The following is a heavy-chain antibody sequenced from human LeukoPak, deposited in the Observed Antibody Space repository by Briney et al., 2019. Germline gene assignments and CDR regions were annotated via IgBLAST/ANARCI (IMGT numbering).Heavy chain of an antibody. V-gene: IGHV3-21*01. D-gene: IGHD3-22*01. CDR1: GFTFSSYS. Sequence: PGGSLRLSCAASGFTFSSYSMNWVRQAPGKGLEWVSSISSSSSYIYYADSVKGRFTISRDNTKNSLYLQMNSLRAEDTAVYYCASNYYDSSGYPYYFDYWGQGTLVTVSS. J-gene: IGHJ4*02. CDR2: ISSSSSYI. CDR3: ASNYYDSSGYPYYFDY.